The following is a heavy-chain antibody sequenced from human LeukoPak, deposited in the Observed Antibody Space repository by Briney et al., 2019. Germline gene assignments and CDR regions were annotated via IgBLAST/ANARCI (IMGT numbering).Heavy chain of an antibody. J-gene: IGHJ6*03. V-gene: IGHV3-48*01. CDR1: GFTFSNYS. CDR2: ISDSGTI. Sequence: GGSLRLSCAASGFTFSNYSMNCVRQAPGKGLEWVSYISDSGTIHYSDSVKGRFTISRDNAENSLYLQMNSLRVEDTAVYYCARESDPCCHYMDGRGKGTTVTVSS. CDR3: ARESDPCCHYMDG.